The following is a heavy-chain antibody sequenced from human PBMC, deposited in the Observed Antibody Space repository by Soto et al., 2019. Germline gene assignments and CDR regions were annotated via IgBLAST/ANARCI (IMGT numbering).Heavy chain of an antibody. CDR3: ARVSGSYYYGMDV. V-gene: IGHV4-4*02. Sequence: QVQLQESGPGLVKPSGTLSLTCAVSGGSISSSNWWSWVRQPPGKGLEWIGEIYHSGSTNYNPSLKGRVTISVDKSKNQFSLRLTSVTAADTAVYYCARVSGSYYYGMDVWGQGTTVTVSS. D-gene: IGHD1-26*01. CDR1: GGSISSSNW. J-gene: IGHJ6*02. CDR2: IYHSGST.